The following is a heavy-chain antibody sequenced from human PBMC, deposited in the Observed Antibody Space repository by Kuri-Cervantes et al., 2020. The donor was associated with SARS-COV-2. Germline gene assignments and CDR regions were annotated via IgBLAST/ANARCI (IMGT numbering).Heavy chain of an antibody. Sequence: ESLKISCTVSGGSISSSSYYWGWIRQPPGKGLEWIGSIYHSGSTYYNPSLKSRVTISVDTSKNQFSLKLSSVTAADTAVYYCARGPDVLLWFGELLYFDYWGQGTLVTVSS. CDR1: GGSISSSSYY. CDR2: IYHSGST. J-gene: IGHJ4*02. D-gene: IGHD3-10*01. V-gene: IGHV4-39*07. CDR3: ARGPDVLLWFGELLYFDY.